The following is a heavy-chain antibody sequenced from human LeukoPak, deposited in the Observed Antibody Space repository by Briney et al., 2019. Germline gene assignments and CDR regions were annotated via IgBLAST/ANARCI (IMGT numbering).Heavy chain of an antibody. V-gene: IGHV1-2*06. J-gene: IGHJ4*02. CDR1: GYTFINYF. Sequence: GASVKVSCKTSGYTFINYFLHWVRQAPGQGLEWMGRINPNTGGTNSAQKFQGRIILTRDTSITIAYMELARLRSDDTAVYFCARKGDYEVDFDYWGQGTLVTVSS. CDR3: ARKGDYEVDFDY. D-gene: IGHD4-17*01. CDR2: INPNTGGT.